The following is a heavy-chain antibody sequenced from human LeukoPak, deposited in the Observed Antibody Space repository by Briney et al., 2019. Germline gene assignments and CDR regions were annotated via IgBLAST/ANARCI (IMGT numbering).Heavy chain of an antibody. D-gene: IGHD3-22*01. CDR1: GGSFSCYY. J-gene: IGHJ4*02. CDR2: SYHRWST. Sequence: SETLSLTCTVSGGSFSCYYWSWLRQPTGKGLEWMGYSYHRWSTNYYPSLTSRVTMTVDTSKNHVSLKLSSVAAADAAVYYCSRDNGRGYYYDYWGQGTLVTVSS. CDR3: SRDNGRGYYYDY. V-gene: IGHV4-59*01.